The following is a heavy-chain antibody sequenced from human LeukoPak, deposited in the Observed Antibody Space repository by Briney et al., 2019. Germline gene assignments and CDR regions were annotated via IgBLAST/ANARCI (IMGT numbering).Heavy chain of an antibody. D-gene: IGHD3-22*01. CDR1: GYTFTSYG. Sequence: EASVKVSCKASGYTFTSYGISWVRQAPGQGLEWMGWISAYNGNTNYARKLQGRVTMTTDTSTSTAYMELRSLRSDDTAVYYCARDPLSGYYSYYYYYMDVWGQGTTVTVSS. CDR3: ARDPLSGYYSYYYYYMDV. J-gene: IGHJ6*03. CDR2: ISAYNGNT. V-gene: IGHV1-18*01.